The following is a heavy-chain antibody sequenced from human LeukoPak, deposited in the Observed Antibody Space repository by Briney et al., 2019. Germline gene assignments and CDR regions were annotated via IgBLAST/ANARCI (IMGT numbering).Heavy chain of an antibody. CDR2: IYYSGST. J-gene: IGHJ5*02. V-gene: IGHV4-59*12. D-gene: IGHD1-7*01. Sequence: PSETLSLTCTVSGGSISNYYLSWIRQPAGKGLEWIGNIYYSGSTYYNPSLRSRVTISVDTSKNQFSLKLSSVTAADTALYYCARGVTNYNWFDPWGQGTLVTVSS. CDR1: GGSISNYY. CDR3: ARGVTNYNWFDP.